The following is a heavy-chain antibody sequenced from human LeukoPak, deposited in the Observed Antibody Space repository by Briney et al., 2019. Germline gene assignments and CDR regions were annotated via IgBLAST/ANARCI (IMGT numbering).Heavy chain of an antibody. Sequence: PGGSLRLSCAASGSTFSSYGMSWVRQAPGKGLEWVSAISGSGGSTYYADSVKGRFTISRDNSKNTLYLQMNSLRAEDTAVYYCAKGRMRHIDYWGQGTLVTVSS. V-gene: IGHV3-23*01. CDR1: GSTFSSYG. CDR3: AKGRMRHIDY. CDR2: ISGSGGST. J-gene: IGHJ4*02. D-gene: IGHD2-21*01.